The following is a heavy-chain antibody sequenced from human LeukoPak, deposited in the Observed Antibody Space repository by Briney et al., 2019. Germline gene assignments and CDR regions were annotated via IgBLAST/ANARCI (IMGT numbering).Heavy chain of an antibody. J-gene: IGHJ4*02. D-gene: IGHD1-20*01. CDR1: GFIFKKYW. V-gene: IGHV3-21*01. CDR2: ISSSSSYI. CDR3: ARDLSVTGSDY. Sequence: GGSLRLSCAASGFIFKKYWMNWVRQAPGKGLEWVSSISSSSSYIYYADSVKGRFTISRDNAKNSLYLQMNSLRAEDTAVYYCARDLSVTGSDYWGQGTLVTVSS.